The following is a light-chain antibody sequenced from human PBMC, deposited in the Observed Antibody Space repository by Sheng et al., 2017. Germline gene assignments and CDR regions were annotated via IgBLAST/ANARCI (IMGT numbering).Light chain of an antibody. CDR3: QQYGSSPGLT. J-gene: IGKJ4*01. CDR2: GTS. V-gene: IGKV3-20*01. CDR1: QSIRSRN. Sequence: EVVLTQSPGTLSLSAGGRATLSCRASQSIRSRNLGWYQQKPGQAPRLLISGTSSRATGIPDRFSGSGSGTDFTLTISRLEPEDFAVYYCQQYGSSPGLTFGGGTKVEIK.